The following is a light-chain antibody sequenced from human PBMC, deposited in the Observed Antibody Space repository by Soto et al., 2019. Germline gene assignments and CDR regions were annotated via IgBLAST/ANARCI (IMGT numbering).Light chain of an antibody. Sequence: QSVLTQPPSASGTPGQRVTISCSGSNSNIESNTVNCQQLPGTAPKLLIYSNNQRPSGVPDRFSGSKSGTSASLAISGLQSDDEADYYCAAWDDSLNGHVVFGGGTKLTVL. CDR3: AAWDDSLNGHVV. J-gene: IGLJ2*01. V-gene: IGLV1-44*01. CDR2: SNN. CDR1: NSNIESNT.